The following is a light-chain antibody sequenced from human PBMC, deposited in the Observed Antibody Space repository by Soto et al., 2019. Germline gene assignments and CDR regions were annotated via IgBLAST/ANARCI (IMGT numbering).Light chain of an antibody. J-gene: IGKJ1*01. CDR3: LQHNSYSWT. V-gene: IGKV1-17*01. CDR1: HDIKND. CDR2: AAS. Sequence: DIQMTQSPSSLSASVGDRVTITCRASHDIKNDLDWYQQKPGKGPKRLIYAASSLQSGGPSRFSGSGSGTEFTLTISSLQSEDFATYYCLQHNSYSWTFGQGTKVEIK.